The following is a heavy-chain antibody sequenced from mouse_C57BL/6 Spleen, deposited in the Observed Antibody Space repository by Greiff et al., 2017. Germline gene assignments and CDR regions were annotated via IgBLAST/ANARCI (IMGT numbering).Heavy chain of an antibody. CDR1: GYTFTSYW. J-gene: IGHJ2*01. V-gene: IGHV1-64*01. CDR3: GRREDDYFDY. Sequence: QVQLQQPGAELVRPGASVKLSCKASGYTFTSYWMHWVKQRPGQGLEWIGMIHPDSGSTDYNEKFKSKATLTVDKSSSTAYMQLSSLTAEDSAVYYGGRREDDYFDYWGQGTTLTVSS. CDR2: IHPDSGST.